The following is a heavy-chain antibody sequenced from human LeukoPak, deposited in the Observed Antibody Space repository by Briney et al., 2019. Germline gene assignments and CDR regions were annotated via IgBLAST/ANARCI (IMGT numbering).Heavy chain of an antibody. D-gene: IGHD3-10*01. V-gene: IGHV1-2*02. J-gene: IGHJ5*02. CDR1: GYIFTDYY. CDR3: ARDLGRGSNWFDP. Sequence: ASVKVSCKASGYIFTDYYMHWVRQAPGQGLEWMGWINPNSGGTNYAQKFQGRVTMTRDTSINTAYMELSRLRSDDTAVYYCARDLGRGSNWFDPWGQGTLVTVSS. CDR2: INPNSGGT.